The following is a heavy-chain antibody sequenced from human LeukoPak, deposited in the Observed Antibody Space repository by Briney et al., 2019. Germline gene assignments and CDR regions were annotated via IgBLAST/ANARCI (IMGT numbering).Heavy chain of an antibody. V-gene: IGHV4-39*07. J-gene: IGHJ4*02. Sequence: SETLSLTCTVSGGSISHMNYYWGWIRQPPGKGLEWIGSIYYSGSTYYNPSLKSRVAISVDTSKNQFSLKLSSVTAADTAVYYCARVDKEYSSSSEVGGDFDYWGQGTLVTVSS. CDR2: IYYSGST. CDR1: GGSISHMNYY. CDR3: ARVDKEYSSSSEVGGDFDY. D-gene: IGHD6-6*01.